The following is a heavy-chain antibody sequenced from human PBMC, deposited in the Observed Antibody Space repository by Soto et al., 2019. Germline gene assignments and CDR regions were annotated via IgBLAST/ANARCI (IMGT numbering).Heavy chain of an antibody. V-gene: IGHV4-30-4*01. J-gene: IGHJ5*02. CDR2: IYYSGST. CDR3: ARRFFTPFFLEGGWFDP. CDR1: GGSISSGDYY. D-gene: IGHD2-15*01. Sequence: SETLSLTCTVPGGSISSGDYYWSWIRQPPGKGLEWIGYIYYSGSTYYNPSLKSRVTISVDTSKNQFSLKLSSVTAADTAVYYCARRFFTPFFLEGGWFDPWGQGTLVTVSS.